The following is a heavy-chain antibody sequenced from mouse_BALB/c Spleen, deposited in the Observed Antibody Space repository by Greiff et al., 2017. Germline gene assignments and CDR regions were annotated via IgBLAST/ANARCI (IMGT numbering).Heavy chain of an antibody. CDR3: ARTIYYGNHPLAMDD. V-gene: IGHV1-7*01. D-gene: IGHD2-1*01. CDR1: GYTFTSYW. CDR2: INTSTGYT. Sequence: VQLQQSGAELAQPGASVKMSCKASGYTFTSYWMHWVKQWPGQGLEWIGYINTSTGYTEYNQKLKDKATLTADKSSSTAYMQLSSLTSEDSAVYYGARTIYYGNHPLAMDDWGQGTSVTVSS. J-gene: IGHJ4*01.